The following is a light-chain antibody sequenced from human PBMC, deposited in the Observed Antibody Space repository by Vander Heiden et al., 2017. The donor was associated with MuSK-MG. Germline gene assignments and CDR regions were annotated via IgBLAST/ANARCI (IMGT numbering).Light chain of an antibody. Sequence: DIHMTQSPSTLSASVGDRVTITCRASQGISSWLAWYQQKPGKAPKLLIYDASSLESGVPSRFSGTGSGTEFTLTISILQPDDFATYYCQQYYSYTWTFGQGTKVEIK. CDR2: DAS. CDR3: QQYYSYTWT. J-gene: IGKJ1*01. CDR1: QGISSW. V-gene: IGKV1-5*01.